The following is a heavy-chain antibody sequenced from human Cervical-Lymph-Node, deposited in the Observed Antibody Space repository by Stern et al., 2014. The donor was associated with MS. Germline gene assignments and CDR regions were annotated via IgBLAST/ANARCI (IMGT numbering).Heavy chain of an antibody. CDR2: INPSGAT. Sequence: VQLVESGSEVKKPGASVKVSCKASEYTHNNYLIHWVRQAPGQRPDWMGVINPSGATNYAQKGQDRVTMTTDAYTSTFYMELSRLRSEDTAVYYCAVRYCSGGRCYSVPDVWGQGTTVIVSS. V-gene: IGHV1-46*02. J-gene: IGHJ6*02. D-gene: IGHD2-15*01. CDR3: AVRYCSGGRCYSVPDV. CDR1: EYTHNNYL.